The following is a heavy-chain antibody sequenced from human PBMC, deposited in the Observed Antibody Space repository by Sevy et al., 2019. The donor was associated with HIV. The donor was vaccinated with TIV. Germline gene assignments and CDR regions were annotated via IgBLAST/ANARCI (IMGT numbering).Heavy chain of an antibody. CDR2: IIPILGIA. CDR3: ARNLHLDYSSSGTNYYYMDV. D-gene: IGHD6-13*01. Sequence: ASVKVSCKASGGTYSSYAISWVRRAPGQGLEWIGGIIPILGIANYAQKFQGRVTITADKSTSTAYMELSSLRSEDTAAYYCARNLHLDYSSSGTNYYYMDVWGKGTTVTVSS. J-gene: IGHJ6*03. CDR1: GGTYSSYA. V-gene: IGHV1-69*10.